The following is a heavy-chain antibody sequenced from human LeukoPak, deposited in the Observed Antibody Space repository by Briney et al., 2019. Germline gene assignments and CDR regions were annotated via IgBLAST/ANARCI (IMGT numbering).Heavy chain of an antibody. Sequence: GGSLRLSCVASGFTFSSYAMSWVRQAPGKGLEWVSAISGSGGSTYYADSVKGRFTISRDNSKNTLYLQMNSLRAEDTAVYYCAKDKLVPAAIPIGRMDVWGKGTTVTVSS. V-gene: IGHV3-23*01. CDR3: AKDKLVPAAIPIGRMDV. CDR2: ISGSGGST. D-gene: IGHD2-2*01. CDR1: GFTFSSYA. J-gene: IGHJ6*04.